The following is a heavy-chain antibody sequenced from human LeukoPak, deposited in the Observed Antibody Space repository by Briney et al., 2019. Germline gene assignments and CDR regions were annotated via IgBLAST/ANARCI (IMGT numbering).Heavy chain of an antibody. CDR3: ARYSYHWYFDL. D-gene: IGHD5-18*01. Sequence: RASETLSLTCTVSGGSISSYYWSWIRQPPGKGLEWIGYIYYSGSTNYNPSLKSRVTISVDTSKNQFSLKLSSVTAADTAVYYCARYSYHWYFDLWGRGTLVTVSS. J-gene: IGHJ2*01. V-gene: IGHV4-59*08. CDR2: IYYSGST. CDR1: GGSISSYY.